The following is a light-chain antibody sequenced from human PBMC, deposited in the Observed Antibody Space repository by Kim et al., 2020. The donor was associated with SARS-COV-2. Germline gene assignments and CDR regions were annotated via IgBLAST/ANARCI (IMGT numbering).Light chain of an antibody. V-gene: IGKV3-20*01. CDR1: QRVGRSQ. J-gene: IGKJ5*01. Sequence: GERTNLPCRRSQRVGRSQLVWYEERGGQAPRLLIYGASSRATGIPDRCSGSGSGTDFTLTISRLEREDCAVYYCQEWDSSSRTFGQGTRVDIK. CDR2: GAS. CDR3: QEWDSSSRT.